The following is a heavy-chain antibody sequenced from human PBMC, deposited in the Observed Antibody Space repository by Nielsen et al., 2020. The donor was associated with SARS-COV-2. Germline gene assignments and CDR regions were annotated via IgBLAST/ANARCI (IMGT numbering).Heavy chain of an antibody. CDR2: IYYSGST. CDR3: ARDLGWFDP. J-gene: IGHJ5*02. V-gene: IGHV4-31*02. D-gene: IGHD7-27*01. Sequence: RQAPGKGLEWIGYIYYSGSTYYNPSLKSRVTISVDTSKNQFSLKLSSVTAADTAVYYCARDLGWFDPWGQGTLVTVSS.